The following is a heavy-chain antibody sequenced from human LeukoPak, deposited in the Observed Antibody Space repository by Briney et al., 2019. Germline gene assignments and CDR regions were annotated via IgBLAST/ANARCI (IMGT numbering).Heavy chain of an antibody. CDR2: IYYSGST. CDR3: ARTRVPLYYFDY. D-gene: IGHD3-10*01. J-gene: IGHJ4*02. CDR1: GGSISSYY. V-gene: IGHV4-59*01. Sequence: SETLSLTCTVSGGSISSYYWSWIRQPPGKGLEWIGYIYYSGSTNYNPSLKSRVTISVDTSKNQFSLKLSSVTAADTAVYYRARTRVPLYYFDYWGQGTLVTVSS.